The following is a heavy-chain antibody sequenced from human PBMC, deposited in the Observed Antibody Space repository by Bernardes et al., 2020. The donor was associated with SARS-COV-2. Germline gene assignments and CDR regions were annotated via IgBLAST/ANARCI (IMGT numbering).Heavy chain of an antibody. Sequence: SETLSLTCTVSGGSISSSSYYWGWIRQPPGKGLEWIGNIYYSGTTYHNPSLKSRFTISRDNAKNSLYLQMNSLRAEDTAVYYCARDGGGHCSSTSCYDHSYGMDVWGQGTTVTVSS. D-gene: IGHD2-2*01. CDR2: IYYSGTT. CDR1: GGSISSSSYY. CDR3: ARDGGGHCSSTSCYDHSYGMDV. J-gene: IGHJ6*02. V-gene: IGHV4-39*02.